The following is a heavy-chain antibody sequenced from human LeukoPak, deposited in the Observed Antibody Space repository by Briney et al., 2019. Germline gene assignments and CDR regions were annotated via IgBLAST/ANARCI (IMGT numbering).Heavy chain of an antibody. CDR1: GFTFSSYG. V-gene: IGHV3-33*06. CDR3: AKGYGSGSYLADY. Sequence: GGSLRLSCAASGFTFSSYGMHWVRQAPGKGLEWVAVIWYDGSNKYYADSVKGRFTISRDNSKNTLYLQMNSLRAEDTAVYYCAKGYGSGSYLADYWGQGTLVTVSS. D-gene: IGHD3-10*01. CDR2: IWYDGSNK. J-gene: IGHJ4*02.